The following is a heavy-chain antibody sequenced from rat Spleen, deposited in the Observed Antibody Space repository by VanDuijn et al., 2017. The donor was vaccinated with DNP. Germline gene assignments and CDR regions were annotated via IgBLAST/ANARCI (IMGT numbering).Heavy chain of an antibody. J-gene: IGHJ3*01. Sequence: QVQLKESGPGLVQPSQTLSLTCTVSGFSLTSYGVSWVRQPPGKGLEWMGVMWNDGDTSYNSVLKSRLSISRATSKSQVFLKVNSLQAEDTATYYCARPPEYSGNWFAFWGQGTLVTVSS. D-gene: IGHD4-2*01. V-gene: IGHV2-32*01. CDR2: MWNDGDT. CDR1: GFSLTSYG. CDR3: ARPPEYSGNWFAF.